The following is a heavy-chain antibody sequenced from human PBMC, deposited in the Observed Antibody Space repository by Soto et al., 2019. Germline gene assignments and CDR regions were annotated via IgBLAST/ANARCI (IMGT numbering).Heavy chain of an antibody. CDR1: GGTFSSYA. V-gene: IGHV1-69*06. CDR3: ARVRSDFWSGYYIYNWFDP. D-gene: IGHD3-3*01. CDR2: IIPIFGTA. J-gene: IGHJ5*02. Sequence: SVKVSCKASGGTFSSYAISWVRQAPGQGLEWMGGIIPIFGTANYAQKFQGRVTITADKSTSTDYMELSSLRSEDTAVYYCARVRSDFWSGYYIYNWFDPWGQGTLVTVSS.